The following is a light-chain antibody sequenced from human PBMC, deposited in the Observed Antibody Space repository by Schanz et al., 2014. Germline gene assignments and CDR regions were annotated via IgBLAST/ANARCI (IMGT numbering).Light chain of an antibody. CDR3: QSYDSSLVV. CDR2: DVS. Sequence: QSALTQPRSVSGSPGQSVTISCTGTSSDVGDYNYVSWYQQHPGKAPKLMIYDVSKRPSGVPDRFSGSKSGNTASLTISGLQAEDEADYYCQSYDSSLVVFGGGTKLTVL. J-gene: IGLJ2*01. CDR1: SSDVGDYNY. V-gene: IGLV2-11*01.